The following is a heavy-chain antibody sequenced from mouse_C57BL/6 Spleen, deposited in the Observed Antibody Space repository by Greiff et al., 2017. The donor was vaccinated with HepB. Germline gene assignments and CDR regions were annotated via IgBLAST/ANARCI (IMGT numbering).Heavy chain of an antibody. CDR3: TRDGGLRRGRLFAY. Sequence: EVMLVESGEGLVKPGGSLKLSCAASGFTFSSYAMSWVRQTPEKRLEWVAYISSGGDYIYYADTVKGRFTISRDNARNTLYLQMSSLKSEDTAMYYCTRDGGLRRGRLFAYWGQGTLVTVSA. CDR2: ISSGGDYI. V-gene: IGHV5-9-1*02. D-gene: IGHD2-4*01. J-gene: IGHJ3*01. CDR1: GFTFSSYA.